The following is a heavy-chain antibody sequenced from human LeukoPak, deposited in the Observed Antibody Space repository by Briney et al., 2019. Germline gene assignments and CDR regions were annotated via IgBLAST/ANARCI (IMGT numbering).Heavy chain of an antibody. CDR2: IYTTGTT. CDR3: AKQGGSSSPFSV. D-gene: IGHD6-19*01. Sequence: PSETLSLTCTVSGCSFSSFDWTWVRQPPGKGLDCIAYIYTTGTTNYTPSLKGRVTISVDTSKNKFSLKLSSLTAADTAVYYCAKQGGSSSPFSVWGEGTTVTVSS. V-gene: IGHV4-4*09. CDR1: GCSFSSFD. J-gene: IGHJ6*04.